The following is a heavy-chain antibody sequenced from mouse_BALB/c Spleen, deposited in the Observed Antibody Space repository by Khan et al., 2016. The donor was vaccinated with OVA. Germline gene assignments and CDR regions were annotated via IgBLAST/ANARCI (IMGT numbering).Heavy chain of an antibody. Sequence: VQLKESGAELVKPGASVKLSCSASGFNIKDTYIHWMKQRPEQGLEWIGRIDPPNDDSKYGPKFQAKATLTADTSSNTAYLQLSSLTSEDTAVDCCATIYGNPFAFWGQGTLVSVSA. CDR3: ATIYGNPFAF. CDR1: GFNIKDTY. V-gene: IGHV14-3*02. J-gene: IGHJ3*01. CDR2: IDPPNDDS. D-gene: IGHD2-1*01.